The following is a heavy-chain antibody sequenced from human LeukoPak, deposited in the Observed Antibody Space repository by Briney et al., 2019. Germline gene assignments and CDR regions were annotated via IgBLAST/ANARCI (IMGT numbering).Heavy chain of an antibody. Sequence: PGGSLRLSCAASGFTVSSNYMSWVRQAPGRGLEWVSVIYSGGSTYYADSVKGRFTISRDNSKNTLYLQMNSLRAEDTAVYYCARDSRDGYNYFYYWGQGTLVTVSS. CDR1: GFTVSSNY. CDR3: ARDSRDGYNYFYY. D-gene: IGHD5-24*01. V-gene: IGHV3-53*01. CDR2: IYSGGST. J-gene: IGHJ4*02.